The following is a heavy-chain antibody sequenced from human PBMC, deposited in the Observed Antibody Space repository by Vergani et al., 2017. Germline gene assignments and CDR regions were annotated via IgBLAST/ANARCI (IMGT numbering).Heavy chain of an antibody. V-gene: IGHV4-39*01. Sequence: QVQLQESGPGLVKPSETLSLTSPFSVGSINPISSFWGWIRQSPGKGLEWVGSIHFVGRTYYLPSLQSRATVFVDTSKNQFDLNLTSVTAADTAVYYCARGRGENWYFDLCGRGTLVTVSS. CDR1: VGSINPISSF. D-gene: IGHD3-10*01. J-gene: IGHJ2*01. CDR3: ARGRGENWYFDL. CDR2: IHFVGRT.